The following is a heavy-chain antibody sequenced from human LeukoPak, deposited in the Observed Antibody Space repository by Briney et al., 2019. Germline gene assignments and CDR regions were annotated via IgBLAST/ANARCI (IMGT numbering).Heavy chain of an antibody. V-gene: IGHV4-59*01. CDR2: IYYSGST. J-gene: IGHJ4*02. Sequence: SETLSLTCTVSGGSISSYYWSWIRQPPGKGLEWIGYIYYSGSTNYNPSLKSRVTISVDTSKNQFSLKLSSVTAADTAVYYCARDRSPYGELDYWGQGTLVTVSS. CDR3: ARDRSPYGELDY. CDR1: GGSISSYY. D-gene: IGHD4-17*01.